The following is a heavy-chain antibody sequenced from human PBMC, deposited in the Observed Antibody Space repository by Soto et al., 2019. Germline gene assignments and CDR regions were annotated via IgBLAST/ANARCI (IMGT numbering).Heavy chain of an antibody. J-gene: IGHJ4*02. CDR2: IYYSGST. D-gene: IGHD4-17*01. V-gene: IGHV4-59*01. Sequence: SETLSLTCTVSGGSISSYYWSWIRQPPGKGLEWIGYIYYSGSTNYNPSLKSRVTISVDTSKNQFSLKLSSVTAADTAVYYCARSLGYGDYYFDYWGQGTLVTVSS. CDR1: GGSISSYY. CDR3: ARSLGYGDYYFDY.